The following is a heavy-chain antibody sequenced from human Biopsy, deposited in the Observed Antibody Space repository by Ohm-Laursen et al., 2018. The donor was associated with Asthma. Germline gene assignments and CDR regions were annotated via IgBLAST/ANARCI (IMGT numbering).Heavy chain of an antibody. D-gene: IGHD3-9*01. CDR1: GFPFTAYS. CDR3: ARASYDILTGYYNYFDY. V-gene: IGHV1-69*01. CDR2: IIPIFGTA. Sequence: SSVKVSCKTSGFPFTAYSIHWVRQAPGQGLEWMGGIIPIFGTANYAQKFQGRVTITADESTSTAYMELSSLRSEDTAVYYCARASYDILTGYYNYFDYWGQGTLVTVSS. J-gene: IGHJ4*02.